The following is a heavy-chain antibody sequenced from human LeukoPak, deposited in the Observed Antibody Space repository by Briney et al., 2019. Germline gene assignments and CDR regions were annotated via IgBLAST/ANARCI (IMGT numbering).Heavy chain of an antibody. D-gene: IGHD3-22*01. CDR1: GFTFSNAW. CDR2: IRRNSDGGTI. V-gene: IGHV3-15*07. Sequence: GGSLRLSCATSGFTFSNAWTNWVRQAPGKGLEWVGRIRRNSDGGTIDYAAPVKGRFALSRDDSKNTLYLQMNSLQTEDTAVYYCATDFYDTTWGQGTLVTVSS. CDR3: ATDFYDTT. J-gene: IGHJ5*02.